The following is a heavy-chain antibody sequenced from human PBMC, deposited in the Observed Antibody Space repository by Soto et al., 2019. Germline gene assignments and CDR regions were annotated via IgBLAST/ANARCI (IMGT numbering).Heavy chain of an antibody. Sequence: SETLSLTCTVSGGSILDSTYYWAWIRQSPGKGLEWIGTIFYSGGTFYTPSLKSRVTMSVDTSNNQFSLKLSSVTAADTAVCGLRVTRIDDPHPLQAFPGHLAHPGDPVRCKAE. D-gene: IGHD2-15*01. CDR2: IFYSGGT. J-gene: IGHJ1*01. V-gene: IGHV4-39*01. CDR3: RVTRIDDPHPLQAFPGHLAHPGDPVRCKAE. CDR1: GGSILDSTYY.